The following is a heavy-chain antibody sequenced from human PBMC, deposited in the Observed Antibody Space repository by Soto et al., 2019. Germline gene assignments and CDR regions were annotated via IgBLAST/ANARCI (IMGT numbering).Heavy chain of an antibody. D-gene: IGHD2-15*01. CDR3: ARLSGYCSGGSCYPLWYFDY. Sequence: PSETLSLTCTASGGSISSYYWSWIRQPPGKGLEWIGYIYYSGSTNYNPSLKSRVTISVDTSKNQFSLKLSSVTAADTAVYYCARLSGYCSGGSCYPLWYFDYWGQGTLVTVSS. CDR2: IYYSGST. J-gene: IGHJ4*02. V-gene: IGHV4-59*08. CDR1: GGSISSYY.